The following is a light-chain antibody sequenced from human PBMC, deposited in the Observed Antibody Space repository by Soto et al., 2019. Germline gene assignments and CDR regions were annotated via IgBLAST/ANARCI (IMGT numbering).Light chain of an antibody. CDR1: SSDVGAYNY. CDR2: DVV. V-gene: IGLV2-11*01. CDR3: CSYAGSYTLV. J-gene: IGLJ2*01. Sequence: QSALTQPRSVSGSPGQSVTISCTGTSSDVGAYNYVSWYQQHPGKVPKLMIYDVVKRPSGVPDRFSGSKSGNTASLTISGLQAEDEADYYCCSYAGSYTLVFGGGTKLTVL.